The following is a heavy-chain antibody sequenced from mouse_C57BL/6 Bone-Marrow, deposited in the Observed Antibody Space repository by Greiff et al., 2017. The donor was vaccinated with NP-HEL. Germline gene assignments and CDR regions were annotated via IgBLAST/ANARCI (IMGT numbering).Heavy chain of an antibody. CDR3: ARWGRNYGYDVGLNY. V-gene: IGHV1-82*01. CDR2: IYPGDGDT. Sequence: QVQLQQSGPELVNPGASVKISCKASGYAFSSSWMNWVKQRPGKGLEWIGRIYPGDGDTNYNGKFKGKATLTADKSSSTAYMQLSSLTSEDSAVYFCARWGRNYGYDVGLNYWGQGTTLTVSS. D-gene: IGHD2-2*01. J-gene: IGHJ2*01. CDR1: GYAFSSSW.